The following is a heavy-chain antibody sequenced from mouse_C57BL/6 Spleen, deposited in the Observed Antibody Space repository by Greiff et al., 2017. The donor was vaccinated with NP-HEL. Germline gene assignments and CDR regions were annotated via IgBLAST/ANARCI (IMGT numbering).Heavy chain of an antibody. D-gene: IGHD1-1*01. J-gene: IGHJ2*01. V-gene: IGHV1-69*01. Sequence: VQLQQSGAELVMPGASVKLSCKASGYTFTSYWMHWVKQRPGQGLEWIGEIDPSDSYTNYNQKFKGKSTLTVDKSSSTAYMQLSSLTSEDSAVYYCAREGITVVAKDYWGQGTTLTVSS. CDR2: IDPSDSYT. CDR1: GYTFTSYW. CDR3: AREGITVVAKDY.